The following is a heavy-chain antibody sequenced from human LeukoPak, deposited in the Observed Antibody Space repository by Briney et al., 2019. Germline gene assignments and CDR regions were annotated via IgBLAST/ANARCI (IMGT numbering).Heavy chain of an antibody. CDR1: GFTFSSYS. CDR3: ARVRDTAMVLDY. Sequence: GGSLRLSCAASGFTFSSYSMNWVRQAPGKGLEWVSSISSSSSYIYYADSVKGRFTISRDNAKNSLYLQMNSLRAEDTAVYYCARVRDTAMVLDYWGQGTLVTVSS. D-gene: IGHD5-18*01. V-gene: IGHV3-21*01. J-gene: IGHJ4*02. CDR2: ISSSSSYI.